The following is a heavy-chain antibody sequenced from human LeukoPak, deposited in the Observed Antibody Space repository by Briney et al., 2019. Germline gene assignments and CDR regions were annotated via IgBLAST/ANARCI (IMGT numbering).Heavy chain of an antibody. J-gene: IGHJ5*02. D-gene: IGHD6-19*01. CDR2: INHSGST. CDR3: TRDSSGWSRSHWFDP. V-gene: IGHV4-34*01. CDR1: CGSISSYY. Sequence: SETLSLTCTVSCGSISSYYWSWIRQPPGKGLEWIGEINHSGSTNYNPSLKSRVTISVDTSKSQFSLKLSSVTTADTAVYYCTRDSSGWSRSHWFDPWGQGTLVTVSS.